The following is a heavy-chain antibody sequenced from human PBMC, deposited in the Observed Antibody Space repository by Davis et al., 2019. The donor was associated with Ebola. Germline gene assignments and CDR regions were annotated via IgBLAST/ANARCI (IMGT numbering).Heavy chain of an antibody. CDR3: TTGDY. J-gene: IGHJ4*02. CDR1: GFTFSSYA. Sequence: PGGSLRLSCAASGFTFSSYAMSWVRQAPGKGLEWVGRIKSKTDGGTTDYAAPVKGRFIISRDDSRTMSYLQMNSLKVEDTAVYYCTTGDYWGRGTLVTVSS. V-gene: IGHV3-15*01. CDR2: IKSKTDGGTT.